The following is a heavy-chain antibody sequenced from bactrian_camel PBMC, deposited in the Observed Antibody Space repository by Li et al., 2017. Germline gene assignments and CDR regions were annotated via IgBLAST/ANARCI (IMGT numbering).Heavy chain of an antibody. CDR2: INNDGDTT. CDR3: TKLVYGWSDFGY. CDR1: GFVGSSNC. V-gene: IGHV3S1*01. D-gene: IGHD5*01. J-gene: IGHJ6*01. Sequence: HVQLVESGGGSVQAGGSVRLSCAASGFVGSSNCLGWFRQAPGKGLEWVSGINNDGDTTYYTDSLKGRFTISRDNAKNTLYLQLNSLKIEDTAIYYCTKLVYGWSDFGYWGQGTQVTVS.